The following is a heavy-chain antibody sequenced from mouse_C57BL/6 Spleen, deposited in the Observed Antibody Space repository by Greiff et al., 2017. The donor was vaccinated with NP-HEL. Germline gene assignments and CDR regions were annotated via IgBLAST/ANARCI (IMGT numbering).Heavy chain of an antibody. CDR3: AREGSYAMDY. Sequence: VQLQQSGPELVKPGASVKMSCKASGYTFTDYNMHWVQQSHGKSLEWIGYINPNNGGTSYNQKFKGKATLTVNKSYSTAYMELRRLTSEESAVYYCAREGSYAMDYWGQGTSVTVSS. V-gene: IGHV1-22*01. CDR1: GYTFTDYN. J-gene: IGHJ4*01. CDR2: INPNNGGT.